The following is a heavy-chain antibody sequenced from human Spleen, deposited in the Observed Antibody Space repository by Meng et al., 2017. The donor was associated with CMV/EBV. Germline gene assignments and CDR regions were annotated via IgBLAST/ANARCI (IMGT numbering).Heavy chain of an antibody. Sequence: GGSLRVSCKGSGYTFTSYWIGWVRQMSGRGLEWMGMIYPGDSDTRYSPSFQGQVTISADKSISTAYLHWSSLKASDTAIYYCARRPGACLPTPCDSFDIWGQWTMVTVSS. CDR3: ARRPGACLPTPCDSFDI. CDR1: GYTFTSYW. CDR2: IYPGDSDT. J-gene: IGHJ3*02. V-gene: IGHV5-51*01. D-gene: IGHD7-27*01.